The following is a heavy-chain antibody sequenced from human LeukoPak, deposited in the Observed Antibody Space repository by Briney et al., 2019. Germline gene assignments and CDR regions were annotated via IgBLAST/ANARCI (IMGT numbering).Heavy chain of an antibody. V-gene: IGHV4-38-2*02. Sequence: SETLSLTCDVSGYSIRSGYYWAWLRQPPGKGLEWIGSLHHTRSTYYNPSLKSRVTMSVDRSNNKFSLQLSSATAADTALYYCARERESSPWELLLDYWGQGILVTVSS. CDR1: GYSIRSGYY. CDR2: LHHTRST. D-gene: IGHD3-10*01. CDR3: ARERESSPWELLLDY. J-gene: IGHJ4*02.